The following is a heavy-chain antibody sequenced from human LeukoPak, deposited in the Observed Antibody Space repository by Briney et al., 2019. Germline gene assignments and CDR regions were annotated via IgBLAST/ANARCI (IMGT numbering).Heavy chain of an antibody. CDR2: ISRTGNYI. V-gene: IGHV3-21*01. CDR3: ARVLETDCSGGSCYSGLDY. Sequence: GGSLRLSCAASGFTFCRYNMNWVRQAPGKGLEWVSSISRTGNYIYYADSVKGRFTISRDNAQNSLFLQMNSLRVEDTAVYYCARVLETDCSGGSCYSGLDYWGQGTLVTVSS. D-gene: IGHD2-15*01. J-gene: IGHJ4*02. CDR1: GFTFCRYN.